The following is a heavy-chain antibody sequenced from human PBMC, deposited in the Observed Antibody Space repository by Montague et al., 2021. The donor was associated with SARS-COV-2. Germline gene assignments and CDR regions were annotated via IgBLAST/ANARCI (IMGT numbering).Heavy chain of an antibody. Sequence: SETLSLTCAVHGGSFSTYSWNWIRQPPGKGLGWIGEIHHGGSTNYNPSLKSRVTISADTSKNQFSLKLTSVAAADTAVYYCARLGDGVVPSPILGVGPYYSYNYIDVWGKGTTVTVSS. D-gene: IGHD3-10*01. V-gene: IGHV4-34*01. CDR1: GGSFSTYS. J-gene: IGHJ6*03. CDR3: ARLGDGVVPSPILGVGPYYSYNYIDV. CDR2: IHHGGST.